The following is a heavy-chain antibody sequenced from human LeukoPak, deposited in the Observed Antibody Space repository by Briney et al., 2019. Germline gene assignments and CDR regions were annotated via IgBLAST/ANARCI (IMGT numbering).Heavy chain of an antibody. CDR2: INGSGGST. D-gene: IGHD1-26*01. J-gene: IGHJ5*02. Sequence: PGGSLRLSCAASGFTFSSYSMNWVRQAPGKGLEWVSDINGSGGSTYYADSVKGRFTISRDSSKNTLYLQMNSLRAEDTAVYYCAKKYSTGLDPWGQGTLVTVSS. CDR3: AKKYSTGLDP. CDR1: GFTFSSYS. V-gene: IGHV3-23*01.